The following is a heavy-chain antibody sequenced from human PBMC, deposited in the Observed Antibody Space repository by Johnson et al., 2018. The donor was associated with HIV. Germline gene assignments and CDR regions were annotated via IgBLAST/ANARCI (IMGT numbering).Heavy chain of an antibody. CDR1: GFTVSSNY. Sequence: VQLVESGGGLIQPGGSLRLSCAASGFTVSSNYMNWVRQAPGKGLEWVSVIYNGGSTYYADSVKGRFTISRDNSKNTLYLQMNSLRAEDTALYYCAKSTQASIVRESGPYGAFDIWGQGTMVTVSS. J-gene: IGHJ3*02. D-gene: IGHD3-10*01. CDR3: AKSTQASIVRESGPYGAFDI. CDR2: IYNGGST. V-gene: IGHV3-66*03.